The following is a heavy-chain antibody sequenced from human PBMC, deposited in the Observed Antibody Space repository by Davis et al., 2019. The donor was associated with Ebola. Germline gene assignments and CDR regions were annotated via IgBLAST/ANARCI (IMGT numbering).Heavy chain of an antibody. CDR3: AKICGSSGYLDY. Sequence: GGSLRLSCGALGFTFRNYWMSWVRQAPGKGLEWVSAISGSGGSTYYADSVKGRFTISRDNSKNTLYLQMNSLRAEDTAVYYCAKICGSSGYLDYWGQGTLVTVSS. D-gene: IGHD3-22*01. J-gene: IGHJ4*02. CDR2: ISGSGGST. V-gene: IGHV3-23*01. CDR1: GFTFRNYW.